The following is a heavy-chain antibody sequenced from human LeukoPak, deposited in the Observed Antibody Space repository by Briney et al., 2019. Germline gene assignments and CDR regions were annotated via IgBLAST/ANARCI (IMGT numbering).Heavy chain of an antibody. CDR2: INWNGGST. CDR1: GFTFDDYG. Sequence: PGGSLRLSCAASGFTFDDYGMSWVRQAPGKGLEWVSGINWNGGSTGYADSVKGRFTISRDNAKNSLYLQMNSLRAEDTALYYCARYHVYSSSSGLCYWGQGTLVTVSS. D-gene: IGHD6-6*01. CDR3: ARYHVYSSSSGLCY. J-gene: IGHJ4*02. V-gene: IGHV3-20*04.